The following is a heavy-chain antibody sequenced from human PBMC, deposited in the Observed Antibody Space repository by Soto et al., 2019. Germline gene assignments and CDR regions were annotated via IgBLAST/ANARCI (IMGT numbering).Heavy chain of an antibody. V-gene: IGHV4-31*03. CDR1: GGSISSGGYY. D-gene: IGHD2-2*01. CDR2: IYYSGST. Sequence: SETLALTCTVSGGSISSGGYYWSWIRQHPGKGLEWIGYIYYSGSTYYNPSLKSRVTISVDTSKNQFSLKLSSVTAADTAVYYCARVISLVPATMAFDPWGQGTLVTVSS. J-gene: IGHJ5*02. CDR3: ARVISLVPATMAFDP.